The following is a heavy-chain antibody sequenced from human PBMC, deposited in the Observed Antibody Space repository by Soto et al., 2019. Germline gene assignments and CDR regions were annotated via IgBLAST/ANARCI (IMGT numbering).Heavy chain of an antibody. Sequence: EVQLLESGGGLVQPGGSLRLSCAASGFTFISYAMNWVRQAPGKGLQGVSAISGGGDATFYADSVKGRFTISRDNPRNTVTLQMNSLGADDTAVYYCARKVPGSTTRPDYWYFDLWGRGTLVTVSS. CDR3: ARKVPGSTTRPDYWYFDL. V-gene: IGHV3-23*01. J-gene: IGHJ2*01. CDR2: ISGGGDAT. CDR1: GFTFISYA. D-gene: IGHD3-10*01.